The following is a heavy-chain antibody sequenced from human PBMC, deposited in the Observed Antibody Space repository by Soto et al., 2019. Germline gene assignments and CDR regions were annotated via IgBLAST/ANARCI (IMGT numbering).Heavy chain of an antibody. CDR2: IKSNVDGGKA. J-gene: IGHJ4*02. D-gene: IGHD3-10*01. CDR3: RTSYRYDAGSS. V-gene: IGHV3-15*01. CDR1: GFTFSNAW. Sequence: VGSLRLSCAASGFTFSNAWMNWVRQAPGKGPEWVGRIKSNVDGGKADYAAPVAGRFIISRDDLKGTLYLQMNSLKGEDTAIYYCRTSYRYDAGSSWGQGTLVTVSS.